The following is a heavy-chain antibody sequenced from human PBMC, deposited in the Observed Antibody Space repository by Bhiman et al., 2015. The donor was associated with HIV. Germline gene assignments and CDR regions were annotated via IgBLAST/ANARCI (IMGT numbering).Heavy chain of an antibody. J-gene: IGHJ4*02. CDR1: GFTFINAW. CDR3: TTDQEFTLDH. V-gene: IGHV3-15*01. D-gene: IGHD2-15*01. CDR2: IKSKIDGGAT. Sequence: VQLVESGGGVVQPGRSLRLSCAASGFTFINAWMSWVRQAPGKGLEWVGRIKSKIDGGATYYAAPVKGRFSISRDDSKNTLYLQMNSLKTEDTAVYYCTTDQEFTLDHWGQGTLVTVSS.